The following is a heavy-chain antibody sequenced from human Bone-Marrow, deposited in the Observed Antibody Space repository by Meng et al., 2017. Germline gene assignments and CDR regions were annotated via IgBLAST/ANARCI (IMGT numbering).Heavy chain of an antibody. Sequence: ASVKVSCKASGYTFTGYYMHWVRQAPGQGLEWTGRIDPNNDHTQYAQNFQGRVTMTSDTSISTVYMELNGLRSDDTAVYYCARDEDISAAGKLFGDYWGQGTLVTVSS. D-gene: IGHD6-13*01. CDR2: IDPNNDHT. CDR1: GYTFTGYY. V-gene: IGHV1-2*06. CDR3: ARDEDISAAGKLFGDY. J-gene: IGHJ4*02.